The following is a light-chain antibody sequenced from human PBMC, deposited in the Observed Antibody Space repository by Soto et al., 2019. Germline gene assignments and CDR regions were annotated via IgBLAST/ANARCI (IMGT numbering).Light chain of an antibody. J-gene: IGKJ1*01. CDR2: AAS. CDR1: QAISSY. CDR3: QQLNSYPRT. V-gene: IGKV1-9*01. Sequence: IQLTQSPSSLSASVGDRVTITCRASQAISSYLAWYQQKPGKAPNLLIYAASTLQSGVPSRFRGSGSGTDFTLTISSLQPEDFATYYCQQLNSYPRTFGQGTKVGIK.